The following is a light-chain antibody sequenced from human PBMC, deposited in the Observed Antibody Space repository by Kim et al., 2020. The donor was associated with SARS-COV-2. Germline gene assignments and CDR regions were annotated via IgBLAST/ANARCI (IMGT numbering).Light chain of an antibody. Sequence: QSVLTQPPSASGTPGRRVTISCSGSSSNIGSNNVVWYQQLPGAAPNLLIYSNNQRPSGIPDRFSGSRSGTSASLAISGLQSGDEADYYCAVWDDSLKQGVFGGGTQLTVL. CDR1: SSNIGSNN. CDR3: AVWDDSLKQGV. V-gene: IGLV1-44*01. J-gene: IGLJ3*02. CDR2: SNN.